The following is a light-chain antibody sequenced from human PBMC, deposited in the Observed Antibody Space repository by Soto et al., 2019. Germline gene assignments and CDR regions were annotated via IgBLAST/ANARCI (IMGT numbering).Light chain of an antibody. CDR2: SNN. CDR1: SSNIGSNT. Sequence: QPVLTQPPSASGTPGQRVTISCSGSSSNIGSNTVNWYQQLPGTAPKLLIYSNNQWPSGVPDRFSGSKSGTSASLAISGLQSEDEADYYCAAWDDSLNGPVFGGGTQLTVL. J-gene: IGLJ2*01. CDR3: AAWDDSLNGPV. V-gene: IGLV1-44*01.